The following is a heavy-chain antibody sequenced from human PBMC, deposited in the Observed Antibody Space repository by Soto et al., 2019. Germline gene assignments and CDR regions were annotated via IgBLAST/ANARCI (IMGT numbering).Heavy chain of an antibody. J-gene: IGHJ4*02. CDR1: GFPLSSYA. CDR3: AKEAAAARAYFDS. CDR2: IIVNGFDT. D-gene: IGHD2-2*01. Sequence: PGGSLRLSCAASGFPLSSYAMSLVRQSPGKGLEWVSAIIVNGFDTYYADSVKGRFTISRDTSQNTLYLQINSLRGDDTAVYFCAKEAAAARAYFDSWGQGNLVTVSS. V-gene: IGHV3-23*01.